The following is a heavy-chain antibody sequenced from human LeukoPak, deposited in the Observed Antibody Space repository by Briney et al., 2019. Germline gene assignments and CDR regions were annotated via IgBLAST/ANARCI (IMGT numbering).Heavy chain of an antibody. J-gene: IGHJ4*02. D-gene: IGHD2-8*01. CDR3: ANDLGYCTNGVCGYFDC. V-gene: IGHV3-30*02. CDR2: IRYDGSNK. CDR1: GFTFSSYG. Sequence: PGGSLRLSCAAPGFTFSSYGMHWVRQAPGKGLEWVAFIRYDGSNKYYADSVKGRFTISRDNSKNTLYLQMNSLRAEDTAVYYCANDLGYCTNGVCGYFDCWGQGTLVTVSS.